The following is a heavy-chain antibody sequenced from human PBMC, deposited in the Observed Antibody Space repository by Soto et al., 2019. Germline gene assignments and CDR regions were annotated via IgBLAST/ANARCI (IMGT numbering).Heavy chain of an antibody. CDR1: GGSISSGGYY. J-gene: IGHJ6*02. V-gene: IGHV4-31*03. CDR2: IYSSGST. D-gene: IGHD3-10*01. Sequence: QVQLQESGPGLVKPSQTLSLTCTVSGGSISSGGYYWSWIRQHPGKGLEWIGYIYSSGSTYYNPSLKSRVTISVDTSKNTVPLELSSVTAADTAVYYCAGAEAMVRGVIISLPYCMDVWGQVTTVTVSS. CDR3: AGAEAMVRGVIISLPYCMDV.